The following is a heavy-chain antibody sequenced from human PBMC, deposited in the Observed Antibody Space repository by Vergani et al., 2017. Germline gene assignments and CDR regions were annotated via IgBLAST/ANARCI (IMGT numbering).Heavy chain of an antibody. CDR3: ARLKQLRAGYYYYYMDV. CDR2: INHSGST. Sequence: QVRLQQWGAGLLKPSETLSLTCAVYGGSFSGYYWSWIRQPPGKGLEWIGEINHSGSTNYNPSLKSRVTISVDTSKNQFSLKLSSVTAADTAVYYCARLKQLRAGYYYYYMDVWGK. J-gene: IGHJ6*03. D-gene: IGHD5-12*01. CDR1: GGSFSGYY. V-gene: IGHV4-34*01.